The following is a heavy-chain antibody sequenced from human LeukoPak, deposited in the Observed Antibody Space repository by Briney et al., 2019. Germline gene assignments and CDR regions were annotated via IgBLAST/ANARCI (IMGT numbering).Heavy chain of an antibody. J-gene: IGHJ4*02. V-gene: IGHV3-53*01. CDR1: GFTVSSNY. Sequence: GGSLRLSCAASGFTVSSNYMSWVRQARGKRLEWGSVIYSGGSTYYAGSVKGRFTISRDNSKNTVYLQMTSLRAEDTAVYYCARDGSGRPEGLDWGRGTLVTVSS. D-gene: IGHD6-6*01. CDR3: ARDGSGRPEGLD. CDR2: IYSGGST.